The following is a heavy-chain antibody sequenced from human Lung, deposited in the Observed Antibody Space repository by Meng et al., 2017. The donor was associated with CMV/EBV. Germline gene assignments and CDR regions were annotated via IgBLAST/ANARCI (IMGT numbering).Heavy chain of an antibody. CDR2: ISGSVGNT. CDR3: AREEAMVGYYTNWFDA. V-gene: IGHV3-23*01. CDR1: GCPFRGYA. Sequence: GCPFRGYAMSWVRQAPGKGLEWVSSISGSVGNTYYADSVKGRFTISRDNSGDTLYMQMSSLRAEDTAVYYCAREEAMVGYYTNWFDAWGQGALVTVSS. J-gene: IGHJ5*02. D-gene: IGHD5-18*01.